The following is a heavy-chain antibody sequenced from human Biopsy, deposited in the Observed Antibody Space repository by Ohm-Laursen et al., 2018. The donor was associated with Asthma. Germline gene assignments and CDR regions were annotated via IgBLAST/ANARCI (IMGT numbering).Heavy chain of an antibody. CDR2: RIPVLGTP. Sequence: GSSVKVSCKASGDSFSNYAISWVRQAPGQGLEWMGGRIPVLGTPDHAQMFEGRVTITADESTSTAYMELSSLSSEDTAVHYCARGYSGSDRIVYYYSGLEVWGQGTTVTVSS. V-gene: IGHV1-69*01. J-gene: IGHJ6*02. CDR3: ARGYSGSDRIVYYYSGLEV. CDR1: GDSFSNYA. D-gene: IGHD5-12*01.